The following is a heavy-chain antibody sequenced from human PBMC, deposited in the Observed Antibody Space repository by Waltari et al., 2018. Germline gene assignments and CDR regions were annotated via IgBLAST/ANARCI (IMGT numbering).Heavy chain of an antibody. J-gene: IGHJ1*01. CDR2: FDPEDGET. CDR1: GDTLPELS. Sequence: QVQLVQSGAEVKKPGASVKVSCKVSGDTLPELSMHWVRQAPGQGLEWMGGFDPEDGETIYAQKFQGRVTMTEDTSTDTAYMALSSLRSEDTAVYYCATVSRGAVVPAASYFQHWGQGTLVTVSS. V-gene: IGHV1-24*01. CDR3: ATVSRGAVVPAASYFQH. D-gene: IGHD2-2*01.